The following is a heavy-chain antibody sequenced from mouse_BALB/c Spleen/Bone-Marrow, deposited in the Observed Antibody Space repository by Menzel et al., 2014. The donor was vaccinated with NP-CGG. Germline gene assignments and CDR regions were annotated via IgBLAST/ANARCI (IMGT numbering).Heavy chain of an antibody. J-gene: IGHJ4*01. CDR2: IRNKAYGYTT. CDR1: GFTFTDYY. Sequence: EVHLVESGGGLVQPGGSLRLSCTTSGFTFTDYYMSWVRQPPGKALEWFAFIRNKAYGYTTEYSASVRGRFTISRDNSQSILYLQMNTLRAEDSATYYCARFPMDYWGQGTSVTVSS. CDR3: ARFPMDY. V-gene: IGHV7-3*02.